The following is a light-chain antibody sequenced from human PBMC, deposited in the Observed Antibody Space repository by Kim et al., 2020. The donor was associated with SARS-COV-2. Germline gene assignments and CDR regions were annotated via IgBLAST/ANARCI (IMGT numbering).Light chain of an antibody. CDR1: QSISSW. J-gene: IGKJ1*01. Sequence: DIQMTQSPSSLSASVGDRVTITCRASQSISSWLAWYQQKRGKAPKCLIYAASSLQSGVPSRFSGSGSGTDFTLTISSLQPEDFATYYCQQYDNYPRTFGQGTKGDIK. CDR2: AAS. V-gene: IGKV1D-16*01. CDR3: QQYDNYPRT.